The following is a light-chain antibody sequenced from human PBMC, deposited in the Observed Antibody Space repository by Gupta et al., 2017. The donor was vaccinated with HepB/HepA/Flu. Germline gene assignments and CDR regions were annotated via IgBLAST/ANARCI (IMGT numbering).Light chain of an antibody. CDR3: QQANSFPLT. CDR2: ASS. J-gene: IGKJ3*01. CDR1: QTVSQ. Sequence: DIQMTQSPSSVSASVGDRVTITCRASQTVSQLAWYQQKPGKAPKLLIYASSSLQSGVPLRFSGSGSGTDFTLTISSLQPEDFATYSCQQANSFPLTFGHGTKVDIK. V-gene: IGKV1-12*01.